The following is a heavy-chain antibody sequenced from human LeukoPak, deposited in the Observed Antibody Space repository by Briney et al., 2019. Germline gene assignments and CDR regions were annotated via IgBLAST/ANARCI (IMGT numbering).Heavy chain of an antibody. CDR2: IYNSGST. Sequence: PAETLSLTCTVSGGSISIYYWSWIRQPPGKGLGWIGYIYNSGSTNYNPSLRGRVTISINTSQNQFSLKLSSVTAADTAVYYCARATEPYSSNWFYNYWGQGTLVTVSS. J-gene: IGHJ4*02. CDR1: GGSISIYY. D-gene: IGHD6-13*01. V-gene: IGHV4-59*12. CDR3: ARATEPYSSNWFYNY.